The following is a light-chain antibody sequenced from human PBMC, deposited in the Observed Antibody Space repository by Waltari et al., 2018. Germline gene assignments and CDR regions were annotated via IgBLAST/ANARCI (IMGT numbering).Light chain of an antibody. CDR2: QDS. CDR1: KLGDKY. CDR3: QACDSSPAD. V-gene: IGLV3-1*01. J-gene: IGLJ2*01. Sequence: SYELTQAPSVSVSPGPTASITCSGDKLGDKYACWYQQKPGQSPVLVIYQDSKRPSGIPERCCLFSFFPPPTVPFSWPLVMFEVDSFCQACDSSPADFGGGTKLTVL.